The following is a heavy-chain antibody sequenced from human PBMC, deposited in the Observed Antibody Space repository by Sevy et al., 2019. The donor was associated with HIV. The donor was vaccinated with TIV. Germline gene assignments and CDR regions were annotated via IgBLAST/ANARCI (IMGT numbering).Heavy chain of an antibody. V-gene: IGHV3-30-3*01. CDR3: ARSSGFYYYFDY. D-gene: IGHD6-25*01. CDR1: GFTFSSYA. Sequence: GGSLRLSCAASGFTFSSYAMHWVRQAPGKGLEWVAVISYDGSNKYYADSVKGRFTISRDNSKNTLYLQMNSLRDEDTAVYYCARSSGFYYYFDYWGQGTLVTVSS. CDR2: ISYDGSNK. J-gene: IGHJ4*02.